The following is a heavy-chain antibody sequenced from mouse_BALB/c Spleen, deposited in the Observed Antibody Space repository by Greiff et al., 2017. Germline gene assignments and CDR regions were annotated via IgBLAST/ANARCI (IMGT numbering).Heavy chain of an antibody. D-gene: IGHD2-10*02. J-gene: IGHJ4*01. Sequence: EVQLQQSGAELVRPGALVKLSCKASGFNIKDFYMHWVKQRPEQGLEWFGWIDLGNGNTIYDPKFQGKASITADTSSNTAYLQLSSLTSEDTAVYYCARSPPWYGNYEYYYAMDYWGQGTSVTVSS. CDR1: GFNIKDFY. V-gene: IGHV14-1*02. CDR2: IDLGNGNT. CDR3: ARSPPWYGNYEYYYAMDY.